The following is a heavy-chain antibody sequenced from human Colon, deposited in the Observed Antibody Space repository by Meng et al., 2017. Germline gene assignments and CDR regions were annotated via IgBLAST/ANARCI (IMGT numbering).Heavy chain of an antibody. D-gene: IGHD3-10*01. Sequence: GESLKISCAASGFTFNNYWMTWVQAPGKGLEWVANIKQDGSDKYYVDSVKGRFTISRDNANNSLYLQMNSLRADDTAVYYCAREEDASGNFYFDYWGQGTLVTVSS. CDR1: GFTFNNYW. CDR2: IKQDGSDK. V-gene: IGHV3-7*01. CDR3: AREEDASGNFYFDY. J-gene: IGHJ4*02.